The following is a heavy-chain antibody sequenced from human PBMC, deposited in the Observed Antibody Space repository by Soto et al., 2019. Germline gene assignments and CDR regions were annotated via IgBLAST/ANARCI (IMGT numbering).Heavy chain of an antibody. CDR2: INGNADNS. J-gene: IGHJ4*02. V-gene: IGHV3-74*01. Sequence: EVQLAESGGGLVLTGGSLRLSCAASGFSFVSYWMHWVRQFPGEGLAWVSRINGNADNSDYADSVKGRLTISRDNAMNRLYLQMDSLRADDTGVYYCVRDFRGAVAGSEFDHWGQGTLVTVSS. D-gene: IGHD6-19*01. CDR3: VRDFRGAVAGSEFDH. CDR1: GFSFVSYW.